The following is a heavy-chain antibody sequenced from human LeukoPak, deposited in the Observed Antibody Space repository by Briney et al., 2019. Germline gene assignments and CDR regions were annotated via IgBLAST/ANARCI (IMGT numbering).Heavy chain of an antibody. CDR3: ARCDCSGGNCYSVY. D-gene: IGHD2-15*01. CDR1: GGSISSYY. V-gene: IGHV4-4*07. J-gene: IGHJ4*02. CDR2: IYTTGST. Sequence: SETLSLTCTVSGGSISSYYWSWLRQPAGKGLEWIGRIYTTGSTNYNPSLKSRVTMSVDTSKNQFSLKLSSVTAADTAVYYCARCDCSGGNCYSVYWGQGTLVTVSS.